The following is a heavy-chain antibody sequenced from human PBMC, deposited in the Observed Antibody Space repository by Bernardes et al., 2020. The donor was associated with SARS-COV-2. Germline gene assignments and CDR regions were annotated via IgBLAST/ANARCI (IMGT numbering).Heavy chain of an antibody. J-gene: IGHJ4*02. CDR3: ARGPYYDFWGGYGYFDD. CDR1: GGSISSGGSY. V-gene: IGHV4-31*03. D-gene: IGHD3-3*01. CDR2: ISYSGST. Sequence: SETLSLTCTVSGGSISSGGSYWRWIRQHPGKGLEWIGYISYSGSTYYSPSLKSRLNISVDTSKNQFSLKLSSVTAADTAVYYCARGPYYDFWGGYGYFDDWGQGNLVNVSS.